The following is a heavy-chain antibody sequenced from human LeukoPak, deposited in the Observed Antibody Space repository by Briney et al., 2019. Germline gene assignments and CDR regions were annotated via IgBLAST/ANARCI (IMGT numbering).Heavy chain of an antibody. CDR3: ARVCISIPYRYFDP. D-gene: IGHD3-9*01. CDR1: GDSVSSNSAT. CDR2: TYYRSKWYN. Sequence: SQTLSLTCAISGDSVSSNSATWNWIRQSPSRGLEWLGRTYYRSKWYNDYAVSVKSRVTINPDTSKNQFSLQLNSVTPEDTAADYWARVCISIPYRYFDPLGRGTLGTVSS. V-gene: IGHV6-1*01. J-gene: IGHJ2*01.